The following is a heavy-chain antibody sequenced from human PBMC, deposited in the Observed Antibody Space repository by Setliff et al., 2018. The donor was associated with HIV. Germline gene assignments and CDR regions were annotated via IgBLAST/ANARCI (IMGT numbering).Heavy chain of an antibody. Sequence: SETLSLTCAVSGGSISSDNWWTWVRQPPGKGLEWIGEIYHSEYTNYNASLKSRVSMSVDNSKNTLYLQMNSLTPEDTAVYYCVRDMHYYDSSGYYRLDVLDYWGQGTLVTVSS. J-gene: IGHJ4*02. V-gene: IGHV4-4*02. CDR3: VRDMHYYDSSGYYRLDVLDY. D-gene: IGHD3-22*01. CDR2: IYHSEYT. CDR1: GGSISSDNW.